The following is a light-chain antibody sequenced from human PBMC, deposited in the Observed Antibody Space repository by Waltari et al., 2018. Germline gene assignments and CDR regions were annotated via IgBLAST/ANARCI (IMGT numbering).Light chain of an antibody. CDR2: GSS. CDR3: QQYDGAPLT. V-gene: IGKV3-20*01. Sequence: EIVLTQSPGPLSLSPGAIATPSCGASHSLSHGYLAWYQQKAGQAPRLLIQGSSYSATGIPDRFSGGGSGTDFTLTISRLEPEDFAVYYCQQYDGAPLTFGGGTRVEIK. J-gene: IGKJ4*01. CDR1: HSLSHGY.